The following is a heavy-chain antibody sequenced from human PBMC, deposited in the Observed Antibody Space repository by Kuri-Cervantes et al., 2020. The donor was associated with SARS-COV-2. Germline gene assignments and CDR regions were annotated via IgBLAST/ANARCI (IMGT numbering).Heavy chain of an antibody. Sequence: GGSLRLSCAAPGFTFSSYWMHWVRQAPGKGLVWVSRINSDGSSTSYADSVKGRFTISRDNAKNTLYLQMSSLRAEDTAVYYCVKDECSSTSCYAGGYYYYYYGMDVWGQGTTVTVSS. V-gene: IGHV3-74*01. CDR1: GFTFSSYW. D-gene: IGHD2-2*01. CDR3: VKDECSSTSCYAGGYYYYYYGMDV. J-gene: IGHJ6*02. CDR2: INSDGSST.